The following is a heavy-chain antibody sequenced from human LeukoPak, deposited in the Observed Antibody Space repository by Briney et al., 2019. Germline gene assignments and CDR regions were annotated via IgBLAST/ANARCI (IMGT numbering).Heavy chain of an antibody. V-gene: IGHV1-69*04. CDR3: ARDGGDYVPLGY. CDR2: IIPILGIA. Sequence: RASVKVSCKASGGTFSSYAISWVRQAPGQGLEWMGRIIPILGIANYAQKFQGRVTITADKSTSTAYMELSSLRSEDTAVYYCARDGGDYVPLGYWGQGTLVTVSS. J-gene: IGHJ4*02. D-gene: IGHD2-21*02. CDR1: GGTFSSYA.